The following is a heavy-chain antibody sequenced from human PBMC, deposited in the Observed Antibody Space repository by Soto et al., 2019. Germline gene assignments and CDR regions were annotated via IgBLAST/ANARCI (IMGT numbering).Heavy chain of an antibody. D-gene: IGHD1-20*01. CDR1: DFTFTSYG. CDR3: ARDPPITGSHRGTPLMAV. CDR2: ISAYNGNT. V-gene: IGHV1-18*04. J-gene: IGHJ6*02. Sequence: QVQLVQSGAEVKKPGASVKVSCKASDFTFTSYGISWVRQAPGQGLEWMGWISAYNGNTDYAQKLQGRVTMTTDTSTATAHMERRGLRYDDTAVYYCARDPPITGSHRGTPLMAVWGQWTTVTVSS.